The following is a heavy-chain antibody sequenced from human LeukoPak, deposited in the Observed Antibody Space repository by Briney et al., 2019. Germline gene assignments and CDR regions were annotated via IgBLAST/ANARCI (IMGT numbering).Heavy chain of an antibody. CDR2: IYYSGST. J-gene: IGHJ1*01. V-gene: IGHV4-61*01. Sequence: SETLSLTCTVSGGSASSGSYYWSWIRQPPGKGLEWIGYIYYSGSTNYNPSLKSRVTISVDTSKDQFSLKLSSVTAADTAVYYCARDYRYYDSSGYGAEYFQHWGQGTLVTVSS. D-gene: IGHD3-22*01. CDR3: ARDYRYYDSSGYGAEYFQH. CDR1: GGSASSGSYY.